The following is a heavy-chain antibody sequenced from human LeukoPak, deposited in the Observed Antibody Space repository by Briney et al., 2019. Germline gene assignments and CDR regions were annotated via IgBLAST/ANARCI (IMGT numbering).Heavy chain of an antibody. CDR3: AKGKYDSSGHYYQPWDY. V-gene: IGHV3-23*01. D-gene: IGHD3-22*01. J-gene: IGHJ4*02. CDR1: GFTFSSYA. CDR2: ISGSGGST. Sequence: PGGSLRLSCAASGFTFSSYAMSWVRQAPGKGLEWVSAISGSGGSTYYADSVKGRFTISRDNSKNTLYLQMNSLRAEDTAVYYCAKGKYDSSGHYYQPWDYWGQGTLVTVSS.